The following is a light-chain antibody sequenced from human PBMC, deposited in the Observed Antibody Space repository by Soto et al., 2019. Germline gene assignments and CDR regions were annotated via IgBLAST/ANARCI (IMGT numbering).Light chain of an antibody. CDR3: QRYGRSPPGFT. J-gene: IGKJ3*01. Sequence: EIVLTQSPXTLXLSPGXXAXXXXXXXQSXXSSYLAWYQHKPGQPPRLLIYGASTRASGIPDRFSGGGSGTDFTLTISRLEPEDFAMYYCQRYGRSPPGFTFGPGTRVDI. CDR2: GAS. V-gene: IGKV3-20*01. CDR1: QSXXSSY.